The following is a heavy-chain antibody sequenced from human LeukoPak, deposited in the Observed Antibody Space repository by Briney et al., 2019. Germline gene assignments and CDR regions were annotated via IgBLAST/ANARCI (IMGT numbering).Heavy chain of an antibody. D-gene: IGHD2-21*01. CDR1: GGSISSGDYY. Sequence: SQTLSLTCTVSGGSISSGDYYWGWIRQPPGKGLEWIGYIYYSGSTNYNPSLKSRVTISVDTSKNQFSLKLSSVTAADTAVYYCARLHMGYFDYWGQGTLVTVSS. J-gene: IGHJ4*02. CDR2: IYYSGST. V-gene: IGHV4-61*08. CDR3: ARLHMGYFDY.